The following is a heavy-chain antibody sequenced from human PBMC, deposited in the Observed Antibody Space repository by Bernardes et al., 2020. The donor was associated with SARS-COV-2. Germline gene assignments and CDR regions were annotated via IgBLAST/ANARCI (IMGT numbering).Heavy chain of an antibody. CDR1: GFPFSAYT. V-gene: IGHV3-21*01. Sequence: GGSLRLSCAASGFPFSAYTINWVRQGRGKGLEWVSSISSSGSLIYYADSVKGRFIISRDNAKNSVYLQMNSLRVEDTAVYYCVREVSWGQGTLVTVSS. CDR2: ISSSGSLI. CDR3: VREVS. J-gene: IGHJ5*02.